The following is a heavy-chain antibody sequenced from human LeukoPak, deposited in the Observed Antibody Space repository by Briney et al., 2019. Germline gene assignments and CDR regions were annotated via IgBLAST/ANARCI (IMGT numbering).Heavy chain of an antibody. CDR2: MNPNSGNT. CDR1: GYTFTSYD. V-gene: IGHV1-8*03. Sequence: GASVKVSCKASGYTFTSYDINWVRQATGQGLEWMGWMNPNSGNTGYAQKFQGRVTITRNTSISTAYMELSSLRSEDAAVYYCARVPMVRGGYYYMDVWGKGTTVTVSS. J-gene: IGHJ6*03. CDR3: ARVPMVRGGYYYMDV. D-gene: IGHD3-10*01.